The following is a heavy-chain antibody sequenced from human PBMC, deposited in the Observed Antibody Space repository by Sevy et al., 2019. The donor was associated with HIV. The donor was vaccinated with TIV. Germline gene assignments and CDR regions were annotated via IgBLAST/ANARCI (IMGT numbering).Heavy chain of an antibody. CDR2: ISWNSGSI. D-gene: IGHD3-10*01. CDR3: AKDIGYYGSGSPLDY. CDR1: GFTFDDYA. V-gene: IGHV3-9*03. J-gene: IGHJ4*02. Sequence: GGYLRLSCAASGFTFDDYAMHWVRQAPGKGLEWVSGISWNSGSIGYADSVKGRFTISRDNAKNSLYLQMNSLRAEDMALYYCAKDIGYYGSGSPLDYWGQGTLVTVSS.